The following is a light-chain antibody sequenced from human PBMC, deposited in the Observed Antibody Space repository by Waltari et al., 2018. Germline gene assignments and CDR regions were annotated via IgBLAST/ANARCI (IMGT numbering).Light chain of an antibody. CDR3: QAWDSSSHVT. CDR1: ELGEKY. J-gene: IGLJ2*01. Sequence: SYDLTQPTSVSVSPGQTASIPCSGDELGEKYVSWFQQKPGQSPVLVIYEDNKRTSGIPGRISGSNSGNTDTLTISGTQAMDEADYYCQAWDSSSHVTFGGGSKLTVL. CDR2: EDN. V-gene: IGLV3-1*01.